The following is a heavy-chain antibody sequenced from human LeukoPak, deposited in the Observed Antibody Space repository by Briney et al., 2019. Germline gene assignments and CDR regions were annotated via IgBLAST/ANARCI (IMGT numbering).Heavy chain of an antibody. D-gene: IGHD5-18*01. CDR3: AKDSVDTAMVPTNYYYYYYMDV. CDR2: IYSGGST. J-gene: IGHJ6*03. V-gene: IGHV3-53*01. CDR1: GFTVISNY. Sequence: PGGSLRLSFAASGFTVISNYMSWVRQAPGKGLEWVSVIYSGGSTYYADSVKGRFTISRDNSKNTLYLQMNSLRAEDTAVYYCAKDSVDTAMVPTNYYYYYYMDVWGKGTTVTVSS.